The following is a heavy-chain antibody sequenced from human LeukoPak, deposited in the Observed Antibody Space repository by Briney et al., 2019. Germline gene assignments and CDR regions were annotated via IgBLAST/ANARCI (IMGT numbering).Heavy chain of an antibody. CDR1: GGTFSSYA. J-gene: IGHJ4*02. CDR3: AMAGYSSGWYDYSFDY. V-gene: IGHV1-69*01. Sequence: SVKVSCXASGGTFSSYAISWVRQAHGQGLEWMGGIIPIFGTANYAQKFQDRVTITADESTSTAYMELSSLRSEDTAVYYSAMAGYSSGWYDYSFDYWGQGTLVTVSS. D-gene: IGHD6-19*01. CDR2: IIPIFGTA.